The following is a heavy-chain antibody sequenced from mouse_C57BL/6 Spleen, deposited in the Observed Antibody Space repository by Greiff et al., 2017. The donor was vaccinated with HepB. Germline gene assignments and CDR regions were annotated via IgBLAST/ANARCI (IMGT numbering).Heavy chain of an antibody. V-gene: IGHV1-64*01. J-gene: IGHJ1*03. Sequence: VQLQQPGAELVKPGASVKLSCKASGYTFTSYWMHWVKQRPGQGLEWIGMIHPNSGSTNYNEKFKSKATLTVDKSSSTAYMQLSSLTSEDSAVYYCARQGILRYWYFDVWGTGTTVTVSS. CDR3: ARQGILRYWYFDV. D-gene: IGHD1-1*01. CDR1: GYTFTSYW. CDR2: IHPNSGST.